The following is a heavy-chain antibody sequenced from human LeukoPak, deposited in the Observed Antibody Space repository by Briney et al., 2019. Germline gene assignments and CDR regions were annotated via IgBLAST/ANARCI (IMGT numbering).Heavy chain of an antibody. D-gene: IGHD3-3*01. J-gene: IGHJ6*02. CDR2: ISSSSSTI. CDR1: GFTFSSYS. CDR3: AREEDTIFGVVIHRYGMDV. Sequence: GGSLRLSCAASGFTFSSYSMNWVRQAPGKGLEWVSYISSSSSTIYYADSVKGRFTVSRDNAKNSLYLQMNSLRAEDTAVYYCAREEDTIFGVVIHRYGMDVWGRGTTVTVSS. V-gene: IGHV3-48*01.